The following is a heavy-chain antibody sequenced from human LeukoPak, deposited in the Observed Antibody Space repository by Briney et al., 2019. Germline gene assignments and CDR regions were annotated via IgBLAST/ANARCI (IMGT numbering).Heavy chain of an antibody. CDR3: ATDGAGFDT. Sequence: RGGSLRLSCAASGFTFNDYYMSWIRQAPGKGLEWLSSINIGGTNTHYADSVKGRFTISRDNAKKSLYLEMNNLRAEDTAVYYCATDGAGFDTWGQGVLVIVSS. V-gene: IGHV3-11*01. CDR2: INIGGTNT. J-gene: IGHJ5*02. CDR1: GFTFNDYY.